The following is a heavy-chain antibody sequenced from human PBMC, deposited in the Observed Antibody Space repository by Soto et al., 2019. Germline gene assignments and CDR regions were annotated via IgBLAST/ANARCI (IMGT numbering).Heavy chain of an antibody. Sequence: QVQLVQSGAEVKKPGASVKVSCKASGFTFSTYGISWVRQAPGQGLEWMGWISAYSANTKYAQKLQGRVAVTTATTASTAYMELRSLSSDDTAVYYCASGRGQLWTTFDYWGQGTLVTVSS. V-gene: IGHV1-18*01. D-gene: IGHD5-18*01. CDR1: GFTFSTYG. CDR2: ISAYSANT. CDR3: ASGRGQLWTTFDY. J-gene: IGHJ4*02.